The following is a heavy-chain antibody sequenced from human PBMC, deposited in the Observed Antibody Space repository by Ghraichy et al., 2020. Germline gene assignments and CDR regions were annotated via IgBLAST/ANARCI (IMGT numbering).Heavy chain of an antibody. CDR1: GGSISSYY. J-gene: IGHJ4*02. CDR2: IYYSGST. Sequence: SETLSLTCTVSGGSISSYYWSWIRQPPGKGLEWIGYIYYSGSTNYNPSLKSRVTISVDTSKNQFSLKLSSVTAADTAVYYCARASKYYYDSSGYLDYWGQGTLVTVSS. CDR3: ARASKYYYDSSGYLDY. V-gene: IGHV4-59*01. D-gene: IGHD3-22*01.